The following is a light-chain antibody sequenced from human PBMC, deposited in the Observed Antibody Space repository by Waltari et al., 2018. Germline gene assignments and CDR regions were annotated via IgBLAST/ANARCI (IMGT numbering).Light chain of an antibody. J-gene: IGKJ2*01. CDR3: QQRNSYPYT. V-gene: IGKV1-17*01. CDR1: QGINNA. Sequence: DIQKTQSPSSLSASVGDKVTITCRASQGINNALGWYQQKPGKAPRLLIYAVSNLQSGVPSRFSGSGSGTDFTLTISSLQPEDFAVYYCQQRNSYPYTFGQGTKVEIK. CDR2: AVS.